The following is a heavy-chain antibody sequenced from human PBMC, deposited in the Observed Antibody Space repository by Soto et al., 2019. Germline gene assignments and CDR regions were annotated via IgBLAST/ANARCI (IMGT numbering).Heavy chain of an antibody. J-gene: IGHJ3*02. V-gene: IGHV1-3*01. D-gene: IGHD2-2*01. CDR2: INAGNGNT. Sequence: ASVKVSCKASGYTFTSYSMHWVRQAPGQRLEWMGWINAGNGNTKYSQKFQGRVTITRDTSASTAYMELSSLRSEDTAVYYCARDQRSPAAFDIWGQGTMVTVSS. CDR3: ARDQRSPAAFDI. CDR1: GYTFTSYS.